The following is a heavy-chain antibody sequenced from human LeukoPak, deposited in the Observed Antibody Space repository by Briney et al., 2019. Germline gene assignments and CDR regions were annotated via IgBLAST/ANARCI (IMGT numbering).Heavy chain of an antibody. V-gene: IGHV3-74*01. CDR2: INGDGRSS. D-gene: IGHD3-16*01. J-gene: IGHJ3*01. CDR1: GFTFSHHW. CDR3: ARGSSDYIWGIKQQDAFEV. Sequence: GGSLRLSCTASGFTFSHHWMHWVRQAPGKGLLCVPGINGDGRSSTYADSVKGRFTISRDTAKSTLYLQMTGLRVEDTAVYYCARGSSDYIWGIKQQDAFEVWGQGAMVTVSS.